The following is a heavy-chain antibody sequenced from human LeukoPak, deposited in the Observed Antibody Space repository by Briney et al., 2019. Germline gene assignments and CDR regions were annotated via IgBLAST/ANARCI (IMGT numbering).Heavy chain of an antibody. V-gene: IGHV4-38-2*02. J-gene: IGHJ5*02. CDR3: TRGPLLWFGELRFDP. CDR2: MCYSGTT. CDR1: GYSISSGYY. D-gene: IGHD3-10*01. Sequence: PSETLSLTCTVSGYSISSGYYWGWIRQPPGKGLEWIGSMCYSGTTYYNPSLKSRVTISVDTSKNQFSLKLNSVTAADTAVYYCTRGPLLWFGELRFDPWGQGILVTVSS.